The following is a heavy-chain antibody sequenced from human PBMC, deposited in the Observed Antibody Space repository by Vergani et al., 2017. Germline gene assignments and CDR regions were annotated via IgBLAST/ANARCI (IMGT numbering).Heavy chain of an antibody. J-gene: IGHJ5*02. CDR2: LSTTGGA. D-gene: IGHD6-13*01. CDR1: FDSIRNLY. Sequence: QVQLQESGPGLVKSSETLSLTCSVSFDSIRNLYCNWIRQPPGKGLEWIGSLSTTGGATHASHTPSLKSRVSISVDTSKSQFSLRLTSVTAADSAIYYXAGDTHSWQKADRWGQGLLVSVSS. V-gene: IGHV4-59*11. CDR3: AGDTHSWQKADR.